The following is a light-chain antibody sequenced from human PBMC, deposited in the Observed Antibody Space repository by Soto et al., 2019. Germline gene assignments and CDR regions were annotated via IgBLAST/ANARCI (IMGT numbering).Light chain of an antibody. CDR1: SSNIGRDT. V-gene: IGLV1-44*01. J-gene: IGLJ3*02. CDR3: AAWDDSLNGFWV. Sequence: QSVLTQPPSASGTPGQRVTISCSGSSSNIGRDTVNWYQQLPGTAPKLLIYSNNQRPSGVPDRFSGSKSGTSASLAISGLHSEDEADYYCAAWDDSLNGFWVFGGGTKVTVL. CDR2: SNN.